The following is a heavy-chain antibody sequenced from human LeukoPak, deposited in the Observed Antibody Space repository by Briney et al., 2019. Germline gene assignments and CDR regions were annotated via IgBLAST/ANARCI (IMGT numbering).Heavy chain of an antibody. D-gene: IGHD2-8*01. CDR1: GGSISSSSYY. CDR2: IYYSGST. J-gene: IGHJ4*02. CDR3: ARDPWFCTNGVCSYFDY. Sequence: MSSETLSLTCTVSGGSISSSSYYWGWIRQPPGKGLEWIGSIYYSGSTYYNPSLKSRVTISVDTSKNQFSLKLSSVTAADTAVYYCARDPWFCTNGVCSYFDYWGQGTLVTVSS. V-gene: IGHV4-39*07.